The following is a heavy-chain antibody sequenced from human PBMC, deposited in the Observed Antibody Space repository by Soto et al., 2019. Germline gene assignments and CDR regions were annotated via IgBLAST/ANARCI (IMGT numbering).Heavy chain of an antibody. CDR1: GFNFSSYG. CDR2: ISYDGSHK. D-gene: IGHD2-2*01. J-gene: IGHJ4*02. CDR3: AKDLVKTSSWQEG. V-gene: IGHV3-30*18. Sequence: HVQLVESGAGVVQPGRSLRLSCAVSGFNFSSYGLHWVRQAPGKGLEWVTVISYDGSHKASADSVKGRFAISRDNSKNTLFLQMNIVIVKDTAVYYCAKDLVKTSSWQEGWSPGTLVNFSS.